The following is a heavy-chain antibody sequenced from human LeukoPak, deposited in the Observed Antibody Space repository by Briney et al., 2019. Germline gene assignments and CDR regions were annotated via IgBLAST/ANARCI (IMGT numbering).Heavy chain of an antibody. CDR1: GFTFSDHY. V-gene: IGHV3-21*01. CDR2: ISSSSSYI. D-gene: IGHD3-16*01. CDR3: ARDKNDYVWRV. Sequence: PGGSLRLSCAASGFTFSDHYMDWVRQAPGKGLEWVSSISSSSSYIYYADSVKGRFTISRDNAKNSLYLQMNSLRAEDTAVYYCARDKNDYVWRVWGQGTLVTVSS. J-gene: IGHJ4*02.